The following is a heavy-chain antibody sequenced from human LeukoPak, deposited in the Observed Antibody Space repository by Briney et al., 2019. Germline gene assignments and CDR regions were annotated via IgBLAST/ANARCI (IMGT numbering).Heavy chain of an antibody. V-gene: IGHV1-8*02. J-gene: IGHJ4*02. CDR1: GYTFTSYG. CDR3: ARVVYSGYDMAAAGMTPFDY. D-gene: IGHD5-12*01. Sequence: ASVKVSCKASGYTFTSYGMNWVRQATGQGLEWMGWMNPNSGNTGYAQKFQGRVTMTRNTSISTAYMELSSLRSEDTAVYYCARVVYSGYDMAAAGMTPFDYWGQGTLVTVSS. CDR2: MNPNSGNT.